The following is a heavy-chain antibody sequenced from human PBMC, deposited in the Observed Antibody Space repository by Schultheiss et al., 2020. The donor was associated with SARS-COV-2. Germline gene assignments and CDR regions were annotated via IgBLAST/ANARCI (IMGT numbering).Heavy chain of an antibody. V-gene: IGHV3-23*01. CDR2: ISGSGGST. D-gene: IGHD3-3*01. CDR3: AKDPAATIFGVVNPFYYYYYMDV. Sequence: GGSLRLSCAASGFTFSSYGMHWVRQAPGKGLEWVSAISGSGGSTYYADSVKGRFTISRDNSKNTLYLQMNSLRAEDTAVYYCAKDPAATIFGVVNPFYYYYYMDVWGKGTTVSVSS. J-gene: IGHJ6*03. CDR1: GFTFSSYG.